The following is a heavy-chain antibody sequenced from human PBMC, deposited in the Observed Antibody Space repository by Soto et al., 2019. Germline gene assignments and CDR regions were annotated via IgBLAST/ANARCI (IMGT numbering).Heavy chain of an antibody. V-gene: IGHV1-69*13. J-gene: IGHJ5*02. CDR1: GGTFSSYA. D-gene: IGHD2-8*01. CDR2: IIPIFGTA. CDR3: ARENTDVLMVYASNNWFDP. Sequence: GASVKVSCKASGGTFSSYAISWVRQAPGQGLEWMGGIIPIFGTANYAQKFQGRVTITADESTSTAYMELSSLRSEDTAVYYCARENTDVLMVYASNNWFDPWG.